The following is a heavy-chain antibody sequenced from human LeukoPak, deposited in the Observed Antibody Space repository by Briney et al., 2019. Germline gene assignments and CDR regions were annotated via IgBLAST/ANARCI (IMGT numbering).Heavy chain of an antibody. D-gene: IGHD6-19*01. CDR2: INPNSGGT. CDR1: GYTFTGYY. CDR3: ARDTADSSGWYFLRLGPHDAFDI. Sequence: ASVKVSCKASGYTFTGYYMHWVRQALGQGLEWMGWINPNSGGTNYAQKFQGRVTMTRDTSISTAYMELSRLRSDDTAVYYCARDTADSSGWYFLRLGPHDAFDIWGQGTMVTVSS. V-gene: IGHV1-2*02. J-gene: IGHJ3*02.